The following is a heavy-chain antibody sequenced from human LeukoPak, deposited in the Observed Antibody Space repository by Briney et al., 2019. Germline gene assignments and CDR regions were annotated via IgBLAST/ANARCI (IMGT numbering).Heavy chain of an antibody. D-gene: IGHD3-3*01. J-gene: IGHJ1*01. CDR2: IYYSGST. V-gene: IGHV4-39*01. Sequence: SETPSLTCTVSGGSISSSSYYWGWIRQPPGKGLEWIGSIYYSGSTYYNPSLKSRVTISVDTSKNQFSLKLSSVTAADTAVYYCARIGFLEWSIFQHWGQGTLVTVSS. CDR3: ARIGFLEWSIFQH. CDR1: GGSISSSSYY.